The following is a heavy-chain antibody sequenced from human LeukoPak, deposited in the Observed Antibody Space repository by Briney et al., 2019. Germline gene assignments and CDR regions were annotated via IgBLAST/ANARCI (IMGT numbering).Heavy chain of an antibody. J-gene: IGHJ5*02. CDR2: IYNSGST. V-gene: IGHV4-61*05. D-gene: IGHD4-17*01. CDR1: GGSISSSSYY. Sequence: SETLSLTCTVSGGSISSSSYYWSWIRQSPGKGLEWIGYIYNSGSTNYSPSLKSRVTISIDTSKSQFSLKLSSVTAADTAVYYCARTDYGDHRVFDPWGQGTLVTVSS. CDR3: ARTDYGDHRVFDP.